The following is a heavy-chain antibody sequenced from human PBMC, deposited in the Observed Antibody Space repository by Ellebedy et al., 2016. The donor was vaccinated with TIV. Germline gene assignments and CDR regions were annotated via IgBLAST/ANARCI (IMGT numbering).Heavy chain of an antibody. CDR1: GYSSTTYW. CDR3: ARDSGFDY. D-gene: IGHD1-14*01. CDR2: IYPGDSDT. Sequence: RESLKISCKGFGYSSTTYWIGWVRQMPGKGLEWMGIIYPGDSDTTYSPSFQGQVTISADRSISTAYLQWSSLKASDTAMYYCARDSGFDYWGQGTLVTVSS. J-gene: IGHJ4*02. V-gene: IGHV5-51*01.